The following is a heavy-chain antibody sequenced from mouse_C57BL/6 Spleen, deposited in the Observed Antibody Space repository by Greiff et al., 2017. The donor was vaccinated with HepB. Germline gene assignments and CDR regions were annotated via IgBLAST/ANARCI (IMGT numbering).Heavy chain of an antibody. V-gene: IGHV1-81*01. Sequence: VQLQQSGAELARPGASVKLSCKASGYTFTSYGISWVKQRTGQGLEWIGEIYPRSGNTYYNEKFKGKATLTADKSSSTAYIELRSLTSEDSAVYFCARRDYDEFAYWGQGTLVTVSA. J-gene: IGHJ3*01. CDR1: GYTFTSYG. D-gene: IGHD2-4*01. CDR3: ARRDYDEFAY. CDR2: IYPRSGNT.